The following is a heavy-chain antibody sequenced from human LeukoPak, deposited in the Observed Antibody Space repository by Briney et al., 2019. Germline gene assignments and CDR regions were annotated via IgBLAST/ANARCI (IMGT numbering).Heavy chain of an antibody. Sequence: PGGSLRLSCVTSGFIFSDYSMNWVRQAPGKGLEWVSTMSTSVNYIYYADSVKGRFTISRDNAKKSLYLQMNSLTVEDTAVYYCARDAAKGLYTIVWGVVDYWGQGALVTVSS. V-gene: IGHV3-21*01. J-gene: IGHJ4*02. CDR3: ARDAAKGLYTIVWGVVDY. CDR1: GFIFSDYS. D-gene: IGHD3-10*01. CDR2: MSTSVNYI.